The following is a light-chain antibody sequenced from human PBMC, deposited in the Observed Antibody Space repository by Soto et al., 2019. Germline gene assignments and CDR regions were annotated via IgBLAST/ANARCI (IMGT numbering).Light chain of an antibody. V-gene: IGKV1-5*03. Sequence: TQSPATLSSFPGDRVTITCRASRNIGSWLAWYQQKAGKAPNLLIYKASTLETGVPSRFSGSASGTEFTLTISSLQPDDFATYYCQQHANYPITFGGGTKVEI. CDR3: QQHANYPIT. CDR2: KAS. CDR1: RNIGSW. J-gene: IGKJ4*01.